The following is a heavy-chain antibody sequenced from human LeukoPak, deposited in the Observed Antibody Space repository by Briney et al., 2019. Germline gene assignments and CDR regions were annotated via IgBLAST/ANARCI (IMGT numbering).Heavy chain of an antibody. CDR3: AGMTTRDGGDY. CDR2: ISSSGSTI. V-gene: IGHV3-48*03. CDR1: GFTFSSYE. Sequence: GGSLRLSCAASGFTFSSYEMNWVCQAPGKGLEWVSYISSSGSTIYYADSVKGRFTISRDNAKNSLYLQMNSLRAEDTAVYYCAGMTTRDGGDYWGQGTLVTVSS. J-gene: IGHJ4*02. D-gene: IGHD4-11*01.